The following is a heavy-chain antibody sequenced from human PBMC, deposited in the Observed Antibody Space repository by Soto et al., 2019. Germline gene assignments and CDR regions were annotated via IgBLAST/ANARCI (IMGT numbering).Heavy chain of an antibody. Sequence: SETLSLTCAVSGGCISSSNWWSWVRQPPGKGLEWIGDIYHSGSTNHNPSLKSRVTISVDTSKNQFSLKLSSVTAADTAVYYCARARTSVFDYWGQGTLVTVSS. CDR1: GGCISSSNW. CDR3: ARARTSVFDY. CDR2: IYHSGST. J-gene: IGHJ4*02. V-gene: IGHV4-4*02.